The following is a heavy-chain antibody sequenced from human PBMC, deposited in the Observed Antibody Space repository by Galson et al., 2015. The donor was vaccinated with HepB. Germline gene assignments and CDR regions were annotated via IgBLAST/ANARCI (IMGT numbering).Heavy chain of an antibody. J-gene: IGHJ6*02. CDR1: GFTFSDYS. CDR3: ASDLLGGYSYGSYYYYGMDV. CDR2: ISSASTYI. D-gene: IGHD5-18*01. V-gene: IGHV3-21*01. Sequence: SLRLSCAASGFTFSDYSMSWVRQAPGKGLEWVSSISSASTYIYYPHSLKGRFTISRDNAKNSLYLQMNSLRAEDTAVYYCASDLLGGYSYGSYYYYGMDVWGQGTTVTVSS.